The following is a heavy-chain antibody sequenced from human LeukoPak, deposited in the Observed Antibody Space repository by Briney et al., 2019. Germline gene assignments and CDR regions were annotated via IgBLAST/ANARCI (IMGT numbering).Heavy chain of an antibody. Sequence: SQTLSLTCAISGDSVSSNSAAWNWIRQSPSRGLEWLGRTYYRSKWYNDYAVSVKSRITINPDTSKNQFSLKLSSVTAADTAVYYCARVYTAAAGENWFDPWGQGTLVTVSS. CDR1: GDSVSSNSAA. CDR2: TYYRSKWYN. D-gene: IGHD6-13*01. V-gene: IGHV6-1*01. J-gene: IGHJ5*02. CDR3: ARVYTAAAGENWFDP.